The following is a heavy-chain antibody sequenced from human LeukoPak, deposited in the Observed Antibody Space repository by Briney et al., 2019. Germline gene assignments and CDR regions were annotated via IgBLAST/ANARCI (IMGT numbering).Heavy chain of an antibody. D-gene: IGHD3-22*01. Sequence: GGSMRLSCAASGLAFSAYKMHWVRQAPRKGLVWVSRISTDGYTTDYADFVQGRFTASRDNTKNTWSLEMNSLRAEDTAVYYCARVTYYYDSSGYYSHLYYFDYWGQGTLVTVSS. CDR2: ISTDGYTT. V-gene: IGHV3-74*01. CDR3: ARVTYYYDSSGYYSHLYYFDY. CDR1: GLAFSAYK. J-gene: IGHJ4*02.